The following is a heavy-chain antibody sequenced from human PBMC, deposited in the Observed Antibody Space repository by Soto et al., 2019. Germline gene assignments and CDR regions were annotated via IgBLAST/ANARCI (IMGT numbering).Heavy chain of an antibody. V-gene: IGHV3-23*01. J-gene: IGHJ4*02. CDR3: AKKVPGSNPLDS. CDR1: GFTFSSYG. Sequence: PGGSLRLSCAASGFTFSSYGMNWVRQAPGKGLEWISTINGNSDSTKYADSVKGRFTISRDNSKNTLYLQMNSLRVEDTAVYYCAKKVPGSNPLDSWGQGA. CDR2: INGNSDST. D-gene: IGHD1-1*01.